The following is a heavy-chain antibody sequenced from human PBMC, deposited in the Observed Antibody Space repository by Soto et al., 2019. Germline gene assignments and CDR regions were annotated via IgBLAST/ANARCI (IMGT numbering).Heavy chain of an antibody. Sequence: SETLSLTCTVSGGSIISSNYYWGWIRQPPGKGLEWIGSLYYSGSTYYNPSLKSRVTTSVDTSKNQFSLKLTSVTAADTAVYYCARRWFGASQGTGYFYPWGQGILVTVSS. CDR2: LYYSGST. CDR3: ARRWFGASQGTGYFYP. J-gene: IGHJ5*02. CDR1: GGSIISSNYY. D-gene: IGHD3-10*01. V-gene: IGHV4-39*01.